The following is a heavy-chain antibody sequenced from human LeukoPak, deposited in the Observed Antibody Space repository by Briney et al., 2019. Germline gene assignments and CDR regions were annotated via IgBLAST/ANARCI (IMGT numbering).Heavy chain of an antibody. CDR3: AGRNFDFWNDYYYMDV. V-gene: IGHV4-59*01. D-gene: IGHD3-3*01. CDR1: GGSISSYY. J-gene: IGHJ6*03. CDR2: IYYTGST. Sequence: ESSETLSLTCTVSGGSISSYYWSWIRQPPGKGLEWIGYIYYTGSTNYNPSLKSRVAISVDTSKNEFSLKLSSVTAADTAVYYCAGRNFDFWNDYYYMDVWGKGTTVTVSS.